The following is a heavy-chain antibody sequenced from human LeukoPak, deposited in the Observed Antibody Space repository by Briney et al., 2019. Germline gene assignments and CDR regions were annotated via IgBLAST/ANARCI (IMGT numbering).Heavy chain of an antibody. CDR1: GITFRTYA. J-gene: IGHJ4*02. D-gene: IGHD4-17*01. CDR3: ARDAYGADY. CDR2: ISYDGKNK. Sequence: GMSLRLSCAASGITFRTYAMHWVRQAPGKGLEWVAVISYDGKNKYYTDSVKGRFTISRDNSKNTLYLQMNSLRPEDTAVYFCARDAYGADYWGQGTLVTVSS. V-gene: IGHV3-30*04.